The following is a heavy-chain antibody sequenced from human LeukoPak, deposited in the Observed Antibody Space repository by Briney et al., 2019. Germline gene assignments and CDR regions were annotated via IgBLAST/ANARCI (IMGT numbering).Heavy chain of an antibody. V-gene: IGHV3-21*01. J-gene: IGHJ3*02. CDR2: VSRSISSI. D-gene: IGHD2-15*01. CDR3: AREGGGYCSGGRCYNADAFDI. CDR1: GFTFSYYS. Sequence: PGGSLRLSCVASGFTFSYYSMNWVRQAPGKGLEWVSSVSRSISSIYYADSVKGRFTISRDNAKNSLYLQMNSLRAEDTAVYYCAREGGGYCSGGRCYNADAFDIWGQGTMVTVSS.